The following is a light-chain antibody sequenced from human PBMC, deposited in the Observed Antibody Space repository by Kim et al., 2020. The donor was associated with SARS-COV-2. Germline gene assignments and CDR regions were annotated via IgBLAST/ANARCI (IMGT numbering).Light chain of an antibody. Sequence: EIVLTQSPGTLSLSPGDTATLSCRAGQSVSSSHLAWYQQKPGQAPRLLIYATSRRATGIPDRFSGSGSGTDFTLTISRLDPEDFAVYYCQHYDTSPPCTFGQGTKLEI. CDR3: QHYDTSPPCT. J-gene: IGKJ2*02. V-gene: IGKV3-20*01. CDR2: ATS. CDR1: QSVSSSH.